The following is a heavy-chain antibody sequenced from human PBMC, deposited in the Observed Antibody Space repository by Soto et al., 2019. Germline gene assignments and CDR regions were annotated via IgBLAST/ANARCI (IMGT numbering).Heavy chain of an antibody. Sequence: QAQLVQSGAEVKKPGSSVTVSCKASGGTFSSYTISWVRQAPGQGLEWMGGIIPIFGTANYAQKFQGRVTITADEPTSTAYMELSSLRSEDTAVYYCARGNHRWLQLWYFDLWGRGTLVTVSS. D-gene: IGHD5-12*01. CDR3: ARGNHRWLQLWYFDL. J-gene: IGHJ2*01. CDR2: IIPIFGTA. V-gene: IGHV1-69*12. CDR1: GGTFSSYT.